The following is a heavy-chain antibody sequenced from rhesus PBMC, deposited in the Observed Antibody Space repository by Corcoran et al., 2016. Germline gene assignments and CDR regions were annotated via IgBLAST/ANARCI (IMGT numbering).Heavy chain of an antibody. CDR2: ISSASSYI. D-gene: IGHD1-38*01. V-gene: IGHV3S16*01. J-gene: IGHJ4*01. CDR1: GFTFSSYG. Sequence: EVQLVESGGGLVQPGGSLRLSCAASGFTFSSYGMSWVRQAPGKGLEWVSSISSASSYISYADSVKGRFTISRDNAKNSLSLQMNSLRAEDTAVYYCTSQSQYSWTYWGQGVLVTVSS. CDR3: TSQSQYSWTY.